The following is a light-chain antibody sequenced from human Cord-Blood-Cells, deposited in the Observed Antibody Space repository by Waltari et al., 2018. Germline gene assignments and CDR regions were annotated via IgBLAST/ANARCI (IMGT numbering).Light chain of an antibody. CDR1: QGISSY. J-gene: IGKJ2*01. V-gene: IGKV1-8*01. CDR3: QQYYSYPYT. CDR2: AAS. Sequence: AIRMTQSPSSFSASTGDRVTITCRASQGISSYLAWYQQKPGKAPKLLIYAASTLQGGVPSRFSGSGSGTDFTLTISCLQSEDVATYYCQQYYSYPYTFGQGTKLEIK.